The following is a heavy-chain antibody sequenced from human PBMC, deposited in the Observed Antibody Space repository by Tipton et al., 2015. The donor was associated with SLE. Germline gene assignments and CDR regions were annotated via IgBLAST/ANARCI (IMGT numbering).Heavy chain of an antibody. CDR3: SHYYGSGNYEAYFDY. V-gene: IGHV3-23*01. J-gene: IGHJ4*02. Sequence: SLRLSCAASGFTFSSYWMSWVRQAPGKGLEWVSTIGSVGNTFYADSVKDRFTISRDNSKNTLYLQMNSLRAEDTAVYYCSHYYGSGNYEAYFDYWDQGTLVTVSS. CDR2: IGSVGNT. D-gene: IGHD3-10*01. CDR1: GFTFSSYW.